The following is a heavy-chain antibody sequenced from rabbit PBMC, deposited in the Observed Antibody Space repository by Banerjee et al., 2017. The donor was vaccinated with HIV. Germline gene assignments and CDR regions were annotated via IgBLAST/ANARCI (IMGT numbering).Heavy chain of an antibody. Sequence: QQQLEESGGGLVKPGGTLTLTCKASGIDFISYYYMCWVRQAPGKGLEWIGCIYTGKSGSTYYARWAKGRFTISKTSSTTVTLQMTSLTGADTATYFCARDLAGVIGWNFGLWGPGTLVTVS. D-gene: IGHD4-1*01. CDR2: IYTGKSGST. CDR3: ARDLAGVIGWNFGL. CDR1: GIDFISYYY. V-gene: IGHV1S45*01. J-gene: IGHJ4*01.